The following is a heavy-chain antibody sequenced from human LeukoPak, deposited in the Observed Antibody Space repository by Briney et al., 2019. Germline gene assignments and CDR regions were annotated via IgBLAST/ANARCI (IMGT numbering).Heavy chain of an antibody. J-gene: IGHJ5*02. CDR3: ARVQSVRFLEWLPPRFDP. V-gene: IGHV4-59*13. CDR1: GGSISSYY. Sequence: PSETLSLTCTVSGGSISSYYWSWIRQPPGKGLGWIGYIYYSGSTNYSPSLKSRVTISVDTSKNQFSLKLSSVTAADTAVYYCARVQSVRFLEWLPPRFDPWGQGTLVTVSS. D-gene: IGHD3-3*01. CDR2: IYYSGST.